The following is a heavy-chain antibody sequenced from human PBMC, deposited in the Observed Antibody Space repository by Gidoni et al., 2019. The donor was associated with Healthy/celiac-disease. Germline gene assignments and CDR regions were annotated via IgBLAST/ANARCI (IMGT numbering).Heavy chain of an antibody. J-gene: IGHJ4*02. CDR2: ISYDGSNK. CDR3: AKEGDSSGWYYFDY. CDR1: GFTFSSYG. Sequence: VQLVESGGGVVQPGWFLRLSCAASGFTFSSYGMHWVRQAPGKGLEWVAVISYDGSNKYYADSVKGRVTISRDNSKNTLYLQMNSLRAEDTAVYYCAKEGDSSGWYYFDYWGQGTLVTVSS. D-gene: IGHD6-19*01. V-gene: IGHV3-30*18.